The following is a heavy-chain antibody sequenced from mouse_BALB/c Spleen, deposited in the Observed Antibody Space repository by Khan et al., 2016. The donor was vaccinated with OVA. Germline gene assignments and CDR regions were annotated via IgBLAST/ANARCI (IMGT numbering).Heavy chain of an antibody. CDR1: GFSLSRYN. CDR3: ARAYYRYDGYYAMDY. D-gene: IGHD2-14*01. J-gene: IGHJ4*01. V-gene: IGHV2-6-4*01. Sequence: QVQLKQSGPGLVAPSQSLSITCTVSGFSLSRYNIHWVRQPPGKGLEWLGMIWGGGGTDYNSTLKSRLNISKDNSKSQVFLKMSSLQTDDTAMYYCARAYYRYDGYYAMDYWGQGTSVTVSS. CDR2: IWGGGGT.